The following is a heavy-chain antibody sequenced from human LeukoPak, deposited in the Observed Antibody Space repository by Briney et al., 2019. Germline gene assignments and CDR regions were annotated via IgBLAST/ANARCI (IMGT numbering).Heavy chain of an antibody. CDR1: GFTFSDYW. CDR2: IKGDGSET. V-gene: IGHV3-74*01. D-gene: IGHD3-22*01. J-gene: IGHJ5*02. CDR3: VRGQIGVSVIVH. Sequence: GGSLRLSCAASGFTFSDYWMHWDRQVPGKGLVWVSRIKGDGSETNYADSVKGRFTISRDNAKNTLFLQMNSLRVEDTAVYYCVRGQIGVSVIVHWGQGTLVTVSS.